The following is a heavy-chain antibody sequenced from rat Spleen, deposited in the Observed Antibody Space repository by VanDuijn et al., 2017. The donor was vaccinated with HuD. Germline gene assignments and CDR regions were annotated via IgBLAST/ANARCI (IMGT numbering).Heavy chain of an antibody. D-gene: IGHD1-11*01. CDR2: ISYDGSSS. Sequence: EVQLVESGGGLVQPRRSLKLSCAASGFTFSDYYMAWVRQAPKKGLEWVASISYDGSSSYYRGSVKGRFTISRDNAKSTLYLQMDSLRSEDTATCYCARHGAEGTYFDYWGQGVMVTVSS. V-gene: IGHV5-22*01. CDR3: ARHGAEGTYFDY. CDR1: GFTFSDYY. J-gene: IGHJ2*01.